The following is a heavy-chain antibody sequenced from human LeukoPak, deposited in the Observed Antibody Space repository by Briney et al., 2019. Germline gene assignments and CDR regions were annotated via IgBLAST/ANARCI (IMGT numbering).Heavy chain of an antibody. V-gene: IGHV3-53*01. CDR3: ARVFSGSYPDY. Sequence: GGSLRLSCAASGFTVSSDYMSWVRQAPGKGLEWVSVIYSGSNTYYADSVKGRFTISRDNSKNTLYLQMNSLRAEDTAVYYCARVFSGSYPDYWGQGTLVTVSS. CDR2: IYSGSNT. CDR1: GFTVSSDY. D-gene: IGHD1-26*01. J-gene: IGHJ4*02.